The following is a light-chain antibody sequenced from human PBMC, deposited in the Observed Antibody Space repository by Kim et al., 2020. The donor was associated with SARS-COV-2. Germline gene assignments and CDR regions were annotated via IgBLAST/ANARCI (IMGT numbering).Light chain of an antibody. CDR2: QDT. CDR3: QAWDSSTYV. V-gene: IGLV3-1*01. Sequence: SYELTQPPSVSVSPGQTASITCSGDKLGDKYACWYQQRPGQSPVLVIYQDTKRPSGIPERFSGSSSGNTATLTISGTQPMDEADYYCQAWDSSTYVFGTGTKVTVL. CDR1: KLGDKY. J-gene: IGLJ1*01.